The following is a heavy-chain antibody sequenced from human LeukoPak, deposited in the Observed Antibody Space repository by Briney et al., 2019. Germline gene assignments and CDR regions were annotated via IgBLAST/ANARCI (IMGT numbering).Heavy chain of an antibody. CDR2: INPNSGGT. D-gene: IGHD6-19*01. V-gene: IGHV1-2*02. CDR3: VEAVAGTYFDY. CDR1: VYTFTGYY. Sequence: RASVKVSCKASVYTFTGYYMHWVRQAPGQGLGWMGWINPNSGGTNYAQKFQGRVTMTRDTSISTAYMELSRLRSDDTAVYYCVEAVAGTYFDYWGQGTLVTVSS. J-gene: IGHJ4*02.